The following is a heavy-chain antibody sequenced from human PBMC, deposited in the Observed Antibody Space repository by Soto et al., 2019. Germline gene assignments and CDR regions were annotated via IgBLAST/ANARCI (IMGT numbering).Heavy chain of an antibody. J-gene: IGHJ6*02. V-gene: IGHV2-5*02. CDR2: IYWDDDK. CDR3: AHKGGRGAGMDV. D-gene: IGHD2-15*01. CDR1: GFSVSTGGVG. Sequence: QITLKESGPTLVKPTQTLTLTCTFSGFSVSTGGVGVAWIRQPPGKALEWLALIYWDDDKRYSPFLQSRVTITKDTSNNQVVLTMTNMEPVDTATYYCAHKGGRGAGMDVWGQGTTVTVSS.